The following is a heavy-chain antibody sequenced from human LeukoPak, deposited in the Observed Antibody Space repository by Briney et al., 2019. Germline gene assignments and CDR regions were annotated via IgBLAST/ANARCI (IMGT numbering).Heavy chain of an antibody. V-gene: IGHV1-69*04. CDR2: IIPILGIA. Sequence: ASVKVSCKASGGTFSSYAIRWVRQAPGQGLEWMGRIIPILGIANYAQKFQGRVTITADKSTSTAYMELSSLRSEDTAVYYCARAFHSSSWYDYWGQGTLVTVSS. CDR3: ARAFHSSSWYDY. J-gene: IGHJ4*02. CDR1: GGTFSSYA. D-gene: IGHD6-13*01.